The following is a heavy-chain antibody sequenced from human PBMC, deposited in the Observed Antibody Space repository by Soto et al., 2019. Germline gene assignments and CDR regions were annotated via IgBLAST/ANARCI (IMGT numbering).Heavy chain of an antibody. CDR3: ARGVWGNSAYFDL. CDR2: IYQNGNT. V-gene: IGHV4-30-2*01. Sequence: QQQLQESGSGLVKPSQTLSLTCAVSGVSIGSGDSSWSWIRQPPGKALEWIGYIYQNGNTYYSPSFMSRVTISVDRSKNLFSLSLNSVTAADTAVYYCARGVWGNSAYFDLWGQGTLVTVSS. D-gene: IGHD3-16*01. CDR1: GVSIGSGDSS. J-gene: IGHJ4*02.